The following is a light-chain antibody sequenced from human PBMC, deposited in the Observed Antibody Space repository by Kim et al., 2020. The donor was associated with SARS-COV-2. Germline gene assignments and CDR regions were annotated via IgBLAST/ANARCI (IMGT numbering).Light chain of an antibody. CDR2: GAS. CDR1: QSVGTN. CDR3: QNYDYRPPWT. V-gene: IGKV3-15*01. J-gene: IGKJ1*01. Sequence: IVMTQSPDTLSVSPGESATLSCRASQSVGTNLAWYQQRPGQTPRLILYGASTRATGVPARFSGTGSGTEFTLTISSLQPEDFALYYCQNYDYRPPWTFGRGTKVDIK.